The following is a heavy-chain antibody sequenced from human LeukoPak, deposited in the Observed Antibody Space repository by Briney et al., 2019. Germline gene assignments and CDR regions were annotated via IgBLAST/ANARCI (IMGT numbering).Heavy chain of an antibody. D-gene: IGHD7-27*01. CDR3: AKTGERDY. CDR2: IKQDGSEK. J-gene: IGHJ4*02. CDR1: GFTFSSYW. Sequence: GGSLRLSCAASGFTFSSYWMSWVRQAPGKGLEWVANIKQDGSEKYYVDSVRGRFTISRDNAENSLYLQMNSLRDEDTAVYYCAKTGERDYWGRGTLVTVSS. V-gene: IGHV3-7*01.